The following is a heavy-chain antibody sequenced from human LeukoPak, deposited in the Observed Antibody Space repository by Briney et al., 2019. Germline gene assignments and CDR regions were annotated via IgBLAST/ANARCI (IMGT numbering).Heavy chain of an antibody. CDR2: IYSGGNT. V-gene: IGHV3-53*04. D-gene: IGHD2-21*02. CDR3: AKVGGGDCYSCWYFDL. J-gene: IGHJ2*01. CDR1: GLTVGSNN. Sequence: PGGSLRLSCAASGLTVGSNNMSWVPQAPGKGLEWVSVIYSGGNTCYADSVKGRFTISRHNSKNTLYLQMNSLRPEDTAVYYCAKVGGGDCYSCWYFDLWGRSTLVTVSS.